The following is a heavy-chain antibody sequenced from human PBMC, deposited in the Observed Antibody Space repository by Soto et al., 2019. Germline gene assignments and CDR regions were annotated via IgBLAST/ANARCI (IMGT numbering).Heavy chain of an antibody. CDR2: INPSTGHT. V-gene: IGHV1-18*04. CDR1: GNTFTNYD. CDR3: ARDGPMDRAFDI. D-gene: IGHD3-10*01. Sequence: ASAKVSCKASGNTFTNYDIHWGRHAPGQGLEWMGWINPSTGHTTYAQKFRGRVTMTTDTSTSTAYMELRSLRSDDTAVYYCARDGPMDRAFDIWGQGTMVTVSS. J-gene: IGHJ3*02.